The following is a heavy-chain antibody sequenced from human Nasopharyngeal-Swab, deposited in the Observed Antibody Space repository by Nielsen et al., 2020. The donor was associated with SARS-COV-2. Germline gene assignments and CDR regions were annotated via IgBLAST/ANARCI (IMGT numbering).Heavy chain of an antibody. CDR1: GFTFSSYW. D-gene: IGHD6-19*01. CDR2: INQDGSEK. CDR3: ARHSGWSFDY. J-gene: IGHJ4*02. Sequence: GGSLRLSCAAPGFTFSSYWMTWVRQAPGKGLEWVANINQDGSEKYYVDSVKGRFTISRDNAKNSLYLQVNSLRAEDTAVYYCARHSGWSFDYWGQGTLVTVSS. V-gene: IGHV3-7*01.